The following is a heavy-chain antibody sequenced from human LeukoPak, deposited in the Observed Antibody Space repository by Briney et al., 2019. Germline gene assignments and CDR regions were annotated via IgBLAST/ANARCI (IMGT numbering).Heavy chain of an antibody. D-gene: IGHD3-10*01. V-gene: IGHV3-21*01. CDR2: IDTTTSYK. CDR1: GFPFSTHG. J-gene: IGHJ3*02. Sequence: PGGSVRLPCAASGFPFSTHGMNWVRQAPGKGLEWVSFIDTTTSYKYYADSVKGRFTISRDNAKNSLYLQMNSLRADDTAFYYCARGRSITILRGVAISDGFDIWGQGTMVTVSS. CDR3: ARGRSITILRGVAISDGFDI.